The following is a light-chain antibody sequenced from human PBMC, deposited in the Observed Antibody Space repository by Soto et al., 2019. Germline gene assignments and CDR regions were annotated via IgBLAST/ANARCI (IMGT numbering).Light chain of an antibody. CDR2: DAS. CDR3: QHRSNWPLMYT. V-gene: IGKV3-11*01. J-gene: IGKJ2*01. Sequence: IVLTQSPATVSLSPGERASLSCRASQSISSYLAWYQQKPGQAPRLLIYDASNRATGIPARFSGSGSVTDFTLTISSLQPEYVALYYCQHRSNWPLMYTCGQGTKLEIK. CDR1: QSISSY.